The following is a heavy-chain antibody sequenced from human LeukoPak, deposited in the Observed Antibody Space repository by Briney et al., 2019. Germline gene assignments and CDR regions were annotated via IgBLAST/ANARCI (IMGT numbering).Heavy chain of an antibody. V-gene: IGHV4-30-2*01. CDR3: AREGIAAAGTFDP. Sequence: PSQTLSLTCTVSGGSISSGGYYWSWIRQPPGKGLEWIGYIYHSGSTYYNPSLKSRVTKSVDRSKNQFSLKLSSVTAADTAVYYCAREGIAAAGTFDPWGQGTLVTVSS. CDR1: GGSISSGGYY. CDR2: IYHSGST. J-gene: IGHJ5*02. D-gene: IGHD6-13*01.